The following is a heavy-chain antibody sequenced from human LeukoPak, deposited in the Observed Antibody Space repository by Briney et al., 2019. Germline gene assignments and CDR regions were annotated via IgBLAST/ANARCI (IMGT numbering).Heavy chain of an antibody. CDR2: ISSSGSTI. V-gene: IGHV3-48*03. Sequence: GGSLRLSCAASGFTFSSFEMNWVRQAPGKGLEWVSYISSSGSTIYYADSVKGRFTISRDNAKNSLYLQMNSLRAEDTAVYYCASVYDFWVLAYWGQGTLVTVSS. J-gene: IGHJ4*02. D-gene: IGHD3-3*01. CDR1: GFTFSSFE. CDR3: ASVYDFWVLAY.